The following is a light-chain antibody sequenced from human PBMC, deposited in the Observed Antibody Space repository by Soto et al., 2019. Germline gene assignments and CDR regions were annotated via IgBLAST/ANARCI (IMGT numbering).Light chain of an antibody. Sequence: VMTQSPATLSVSPGERATLSCRASQSVSSDLAWYHQKPGQVPRLLIYGASTRATGVPGRFSGSGSGTEFTLTISSLQSEDFAVYLCQQYNNWPITFGQGTRLEIK. V-gene: IGKV3-15*01. CDR2: GAS. J-gene: IGKJ5*01. CDR3: QQYNNWPIT. CDR1: QSVSSD.